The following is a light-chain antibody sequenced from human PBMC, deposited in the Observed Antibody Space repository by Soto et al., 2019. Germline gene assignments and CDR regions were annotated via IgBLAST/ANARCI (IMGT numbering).Light chain of an antibody. J-gene: IGLJ1*01. CDR1: SSAVRGYSY. CDR3: SAYTSGNTLDYV. Sequence: QSVLTQLASVSVSPGQSITISCTGTSSAVRGYSYVSWYQQHPGKAPKRLIYEASNRPSGVSNRFSGSKSGNTASLTISGLQAEDEADYYCSAYTSGNTLDYVFESGTKVTVL. CDR2: EAS. V-gene: IGLV2-14*01.